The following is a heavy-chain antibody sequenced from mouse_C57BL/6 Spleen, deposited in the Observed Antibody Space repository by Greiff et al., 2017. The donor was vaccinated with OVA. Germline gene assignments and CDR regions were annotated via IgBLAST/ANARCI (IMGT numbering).Heavy chain of an antibody. CDR2: IYPRSGNT. V-gene: IGHV1-81*01. CDR1: GYTFTSYG. CDR3: AGYEFDYDYVVY. D-gene: IGHD2-4*01. Sequence: QVQLQQPGAELARPGASVKLSCKASGYTFTSYGIRWVKQRTGQGLEWIGEIYPRSGNTYYNEKFKGKATLPADKSSSTAYMQLRSLTSEDSAVYDCAGYEFDYDYVVYWGQGTTLTVSS. J-gene: IGHJ2*01.